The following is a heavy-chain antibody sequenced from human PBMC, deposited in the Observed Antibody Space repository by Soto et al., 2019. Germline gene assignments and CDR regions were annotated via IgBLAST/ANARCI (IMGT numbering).Heavy chain of an antibody. V-gene: IGHV4-59*01. CDR3: ARALAYCGGDCYDA. CDR1: GGSISSYY. Sequence: SETLSLTCTVSGGSISSYYWSWIRQPPGKGLEWIGYIYYSGSTNYNPSLKSRVTISVDTSKNQFSLKLSSVTAADTAVYYCARALAYCGGDCYDALGQGTLVTVSS. CDR2: IYYSGST. J-gene: IGHJ5*02. D-gene: IGHD2-21*02.